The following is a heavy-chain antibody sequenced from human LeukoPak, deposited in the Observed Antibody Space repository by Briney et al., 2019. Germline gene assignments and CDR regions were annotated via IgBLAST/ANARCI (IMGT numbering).Heavy chain of an antibody. D-gene: IGHD2-2*01. CDR1: GGSISTYY. Sequence: SETLSLTCAVSGGSISTYYWNWIRQPPGKRLEWIAYINYRGNTNYNPSLESRATTSIDTSKNKFSLKLDSVTAADTAVYYCAREQPAAIGVAARAFDYWGQGTLVTVSS. CDR3: AREQPAAIGVAARAFDY. CDR2: INYRGNT. J-gene: IGHJ4*02. V-gene: IGHV4-59*01.